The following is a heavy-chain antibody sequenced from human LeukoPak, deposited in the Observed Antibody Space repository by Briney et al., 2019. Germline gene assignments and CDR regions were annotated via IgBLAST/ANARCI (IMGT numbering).Heavy chain of an antibody. CDR3: AKDSPPVPQDYYDSICYFDY. CDR2: IKQDGSEK. J-gene: IGHJ4*02. Sequence: GGSLRLSCAASGFTFSSYWMSWVRQAPGKGLEWVANIKQDGSEKYYVDSVKGRFTISRDNSKNTLYLQMNSLRAEDTAVYYCAKDSPPVPQDYYDSICYFDYWGQGTLVTVSS. D-gene: IGHD3-22*01. CDR1: GFTFSSYW. V-gene: IGHV3-7*03.